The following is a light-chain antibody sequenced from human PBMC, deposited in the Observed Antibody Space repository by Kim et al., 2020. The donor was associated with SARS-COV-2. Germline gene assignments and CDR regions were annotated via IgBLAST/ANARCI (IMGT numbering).Light chain of an antibody. J-gene: IGKJ1*01. Sequence: ASVGDRVTITCRASQSISDFLAWYQQKPGKAPKLLIYRASNLKSGVPSRFSGSGSWTEFTLTTSSLQPDDFATYYCQQYRSYPWTFGQGTKVDIK. CDR1: QSISDF. V-gene: IGKV1-5*03. CDR2: RAS. CDR3: QQYRSYPWT.